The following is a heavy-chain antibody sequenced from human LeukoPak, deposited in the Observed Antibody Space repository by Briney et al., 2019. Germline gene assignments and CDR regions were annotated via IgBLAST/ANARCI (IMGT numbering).Heavy chain of an antibody. D-gene: IGHD6-19*01. V-gene: IGHV4-39*07. Sequence: SETLSLTCTVSGGSISSSSYYWGWIRQPPGKGLEWIGSIYYSGSTYYNPSLKSRVTISVDTSKNQFSLKLSSVTAADTAVYYCASIAVAGRYVDYWGQGTLVTVSS. J-gene: IGHJ4*02. CDR3: ASIAVAGRYVDY. CDR2: IYYSGST. CDR1: GGSISSSSYY.